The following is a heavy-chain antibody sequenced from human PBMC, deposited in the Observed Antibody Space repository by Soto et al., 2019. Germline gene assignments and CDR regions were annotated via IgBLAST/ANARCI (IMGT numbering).Heavy chain of an antibody. CDR1: GFTFSGYN. D-gene: IGHD6-6*01. V-gene: IGHV3-11*01. Sequence: QVQLVESGGGLVKPGGSLRLSCAASGFTFSGYNMSWIRQAPGKGLEWVSYITSSGSNTFDAESVKGRFTISRDNTMNLLYLQMNSLSAEDTAVYYCARRGTISSAHHSDHWGQGTLVTVSS. J-gene: IGHJ4*02. CDR2: ITSSGSNT. CDR3: ARRGTISSAHHSDH.